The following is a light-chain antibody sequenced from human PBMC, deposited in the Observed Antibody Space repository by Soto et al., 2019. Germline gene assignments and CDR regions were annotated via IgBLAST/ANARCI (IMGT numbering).Light chain of an antibody. CDR3: LQHSGTSPKT. CDR1: QSVSSSF. V-gene: IGKV3-20*01. CDR2: GAS. Sequence: EIVLTQSPCTLSLSPGERATLSCRASQSVSSSFLAWYQQKPGQAPRLLIYGASSRATGIPDRFSGSGSGTDFTLTISRLEPEDFAVYYCLQHSGTSPKTFGQGTKVDIK. J-gene: IGKJ1*01.